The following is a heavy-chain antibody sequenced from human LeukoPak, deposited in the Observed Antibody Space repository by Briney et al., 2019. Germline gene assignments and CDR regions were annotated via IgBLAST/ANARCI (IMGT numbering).Heavy chain of an antibody. Sequence: SETLSLTCTVSGGSISRSQYYWAWIRQPPEKGLEWIGTIYYSGKTFYNPSLKSRVTISIDTSENQFSLNLNSVTAADTAVYYCARAGYGDSDFDYWGQGTLVTVSS. D-gene: IGHD4-17*01. J-gene: IGHJ4*02. CDR3: ARAGYGDSDFDY. CDR2: IYYSGKT. CDR1: GGSISRSQYY. V-gene: IGHV4-39*01.